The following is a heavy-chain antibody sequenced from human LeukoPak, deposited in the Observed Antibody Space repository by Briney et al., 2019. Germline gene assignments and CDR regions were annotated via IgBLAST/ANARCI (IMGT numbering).Heavy chain of an antibody. CDR2: IKKDGTGI. D-gene: IGHD1-1*01. V-gene: IGHV3-7*03. J-gene: IGHJ6*03. CDR3: AGGNAMEV. CDR1: RFPFSDSW. Sequence: GGSLRLSCAVSRFPFSDSWMYWVSQAPGKGLEGVANIKKDGTGISYVDSVRGRFIISRDNARNSLYLQMDSLRVEDTAVYFCAGGNAMEVWGKGTAVTVSS.